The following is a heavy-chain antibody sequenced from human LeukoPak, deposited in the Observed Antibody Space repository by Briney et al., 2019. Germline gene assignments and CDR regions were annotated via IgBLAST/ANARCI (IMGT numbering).Heavy chain of an antibody. CDR3: ARDFSLWFDY. V-gene: IGHV1-46*01. CDR1: GYTFPSYF. D-gene: IGHD3-10*01. J-gene: IGHJ4*02. CDR2: INPTGGST. Sequence: GASVRVSCKASGYTFPSYFMHWVRQAPGQGLEWMGIINPTGGSTTYAQKFQGRVTMTRDTSIGTAYMEVSRLIYDDTAVYYCARDFSLWFDYWGQGTLVTVSS.